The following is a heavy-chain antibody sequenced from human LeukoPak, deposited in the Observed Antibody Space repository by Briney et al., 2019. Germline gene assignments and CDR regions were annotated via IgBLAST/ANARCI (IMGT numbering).Heavy chain of an antibody. J-gene: IGHJ4*02. CDR3: ARNGDSSSVVD. Sequence: PSETLSLTCAVSGGSISSGNWWSWIRQTPGKGLEWIGEIYHSGNTVYNPPLKSRVTVSVDNSNNQFSLRLTSVTAADTAVYYCARNGDSSSVVDWGQGTLVTVSS. V-gene: IGHV4-4*02. CDR1: GGSISSGNW. CDR2: IYHSGNT. D-gene: IGHD4-17*01.